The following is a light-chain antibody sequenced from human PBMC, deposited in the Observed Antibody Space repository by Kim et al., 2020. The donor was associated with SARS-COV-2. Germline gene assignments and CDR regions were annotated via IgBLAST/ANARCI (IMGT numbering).Light chain of an antibody. CDR3: EVWDSSSDHYV. CDR2: YES. Sequence: APGKTARITCGGNDIERESVHLYLQKRGEGPVVVMYYESDRHSGISERFSGSNCGNTATLTISRVGAGDEADYYCEVWDSSSDHYVFGTGTKVTVL. V-gene: IGLV3-21*04. J-gene: IGLJ1*01. CDR1: DIERES.